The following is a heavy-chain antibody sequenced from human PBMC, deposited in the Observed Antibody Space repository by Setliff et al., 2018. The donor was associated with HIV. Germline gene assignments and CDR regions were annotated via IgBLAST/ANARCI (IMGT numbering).Heavy chain of an antibody. CDR2: IYAGDSDA. CDR3: ARGSGHDKGSWFDP. CDR1: GYTFSTYW. V-gene: IGHV5-51*01. D-gene: IGHD5-12*01. Sequence: GESLKISCKASGYTFSTYWIGWVRQKPGKGLEYMGIIYAGDSDARYSPSFQGQVTFSADKSISTVYLQWSSLKTSGTAMYYCARGSGHDKGSWFDPWGQGTLVTVSS. J-gene: IGHJ5*02.